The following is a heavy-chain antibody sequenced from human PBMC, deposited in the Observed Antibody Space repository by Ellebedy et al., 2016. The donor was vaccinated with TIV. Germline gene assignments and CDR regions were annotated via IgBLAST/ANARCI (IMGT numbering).Heavy chain of an antibody. CDR3: ARVGQQPVREDGMKDAFDI. J-gene: IGHJ3*02. D-gene: IGHD6-13*01. V-gene: IGHV4-59*01. CDR2: FYYSGSP. Sequence: MPSETLSLTCTVSGGSISSYYWSWIRQSPGKGLEWIGYFYYSGSPTYNPSLRCRVTISVDTSKNQFSLKLSSVTEADTAVYYCARVGQQPVREDGMKDAFDIWGQGTMVTVSS. CDR1: GGSISSYY.